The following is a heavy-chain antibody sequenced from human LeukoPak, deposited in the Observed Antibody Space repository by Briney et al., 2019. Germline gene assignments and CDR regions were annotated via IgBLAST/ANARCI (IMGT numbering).Heavy chain of an antibody. V-gene: IGHV3-30*14. CDR1: GFTFSSYA. Sequence: GRSLRLSCAASGFTFSSYAMHWVRQAPGTGLEWVAVISYDGSNKYYADSVKGRFTISRDNSKNTVYLQMNSLKADDAAVYYCARADDFGDYDCWGQGTLVTVSS. CDR2: ISYDGSNK. J-gene: IGHJ4*02. CDR3: ARADDFGDYDC. D-gene: IGHD4-17*01.